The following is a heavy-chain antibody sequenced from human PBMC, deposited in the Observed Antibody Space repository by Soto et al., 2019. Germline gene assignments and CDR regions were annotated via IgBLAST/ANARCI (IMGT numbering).Heavy chain of an antibody. J-gene: IGHJ6*02. CDR3: AKGRNHYDSSGYYSFPLDV. CDR1: GFTFSTYP. Sequence: GGSLRLSCTASGFTFSTYPMSWVRQAPGKGLGWVSAISGYGGSTYYADSVKGRFTVSRDNSKNTLYLQMNSLRAEDTAVYYCAKGRNHYDSSGYYSFPLDVWGQGTTVTVSS. D-gene: IGHD3-22*01. V-gene: IGHV3-23*01. CDR2: ISGYGGST.